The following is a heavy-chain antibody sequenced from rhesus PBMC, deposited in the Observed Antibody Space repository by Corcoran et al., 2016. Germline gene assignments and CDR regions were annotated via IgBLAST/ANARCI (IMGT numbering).Heavy chain of an antibody. CDR1: GFTFSAPY. V-gene: IGHV3-116*02. CDR3: ARGAVVVTK. CDR2: IRKKANGGKS. D-gene: IGHD3-16*01. J-gene: IGHJ4*01. Sequence: EVRLVESGGGLVQPGGSLRLSCAASGFTFSAPYMSWVRSAPGKGQGGVGVIRKKANGGKSEYAASVKRILTISRDDSKSIASLQMNSLKTEDTAVYYCARGAVVVTKWGQGVLVTVSS.